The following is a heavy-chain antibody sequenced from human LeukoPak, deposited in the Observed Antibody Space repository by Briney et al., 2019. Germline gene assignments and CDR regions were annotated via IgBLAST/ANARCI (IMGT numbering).Heavy chain of an antibody. CDR1: GFTFSSYG. D-gene: IGHD6-13*01. Sequence: PGGSLRLSCAASGFTFSSYGMHGVRQAPGKGLEGVAVIWYDGSNKIYADSVKGRFTISRDNSKNTLYLQMNSLRAEDTAVYYCAKERAAAIEGYFDYWGQGALVTVSS. J-gene: IGHJ4*02. CDR3: AKERAAAIEGYFDY. V-gene: IGHV3-33*06. CDR2: IWYDGSNK.